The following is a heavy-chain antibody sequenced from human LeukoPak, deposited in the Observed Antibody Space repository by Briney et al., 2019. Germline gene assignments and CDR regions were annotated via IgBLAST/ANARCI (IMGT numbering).Heavy chain of an antibody. D-gene: IGHD2-21*02. CDR3: ARLQGDCYPEVCAFDI. V-gene: IGHV1-69*05. CDR2: IIPIVGTA. J-gene: IGHJ3*02. Sequence: GASVKVSCKASGGTFSSYAISWVRQAPGQGLEWMGGIIPIVGTANYAQKFQGRVTITTDESTSTAYMELSSLRSEDTAVYYCARLQGDCYPEVCAFDIWGQGTMVTVSS. CDR1: GGTFSSYA.